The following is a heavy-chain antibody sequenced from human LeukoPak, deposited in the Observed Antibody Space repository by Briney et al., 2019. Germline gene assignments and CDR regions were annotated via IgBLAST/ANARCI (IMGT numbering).Heavy chain of an antibody. V-gene: IGHV3-30*07. CDR3: ARDSSSSWYWGDY. Sequence: GSLRLSCSASGFVFSDYPLHWIRQSPGKGPEWVAVISFDGSHQYYADSVKGRFTVSRDTSKNTLYLQMNSLRAEDTAVYYCARDSSSSWYWGDYWGQGTLVTVSS. CDR1: GFVFSDYP. D-gene: IGHD6-13*01. J-gene: IGHJ4*02. CDR2: ISFDGSHQ.